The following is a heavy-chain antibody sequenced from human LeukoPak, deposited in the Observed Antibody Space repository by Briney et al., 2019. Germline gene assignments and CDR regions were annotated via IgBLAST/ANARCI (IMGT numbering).Heavy chain of an antibody. Sequence: TPSETLSLTCTVSGGSISSYYWSWIRQPAGKGLEWIGRIYTSGSTNYNPSLKSRVTMSVDTSKNQFSLKLSSVTAADTAVYYCARAERGDSSSWYQRPSFDYWGQGTLVTVSS. D-gene: IGHD6-13*01. CDR3: ARAERGDSSSWYQRPSFDY. CDR1: GGSISSYY. J-gene: IGHJ4*02. CDR2: IYTSGST. V-gene: IGHV4-4*07.